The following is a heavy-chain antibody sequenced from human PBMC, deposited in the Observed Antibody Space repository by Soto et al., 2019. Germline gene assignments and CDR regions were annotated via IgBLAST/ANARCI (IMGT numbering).Heavy chain of an antibody. Sequence: QVQLVQSGAEVKKPGSSVKVSCKASGGTFSSYAISWVRQAPGQGLEWMGGIIPIFGTADYAQKFQGRVTITADESTSTAYIESSSLRPEDTAVYYCASHGGSSPDGRYYYVMDVWGQGTTVTVSS. V-gene: IGHV1-69*12. CDR2: IIPIFGTA. CDR3: ASHGGSSPDGRYYYVMDV. CDR1: GGTFSSYA. J-gene: IGHJ6*02. D-gene: IGHD1-26*01.